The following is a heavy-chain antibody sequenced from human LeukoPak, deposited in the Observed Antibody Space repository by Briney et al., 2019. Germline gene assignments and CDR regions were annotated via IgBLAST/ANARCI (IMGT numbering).Heavy chain of an antibody. CDR3: TTDRTMKGY. D-gene: IGHD3-22*01. V-gene: IGHV3-15*01. CDR2: IRSKNDRWPI. J-gene: IGHJ4*02. Sequence: PGGTLRLSCAAPAFTFSNAWMAWVRQAAGKGLEWHGRIRSKNDRWPIGYAAAVQDRFTISRDDSKNTLYLQMNSLEIEDTAVYFCTTDRTMKGYWGQGTLVTVSS. CDR1: AFTFSNAW.